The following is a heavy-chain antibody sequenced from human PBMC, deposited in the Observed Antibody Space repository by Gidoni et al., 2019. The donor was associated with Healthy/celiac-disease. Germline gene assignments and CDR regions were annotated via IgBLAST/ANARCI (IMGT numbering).Heavy chain of an antibody. CDR1: GFTFSSYS. CDR2: ISSSSSTI. V-gene: IGHV3-48*01. CDR3: ATSSGWYFHDAFDI. J-gene: IGHJ3*02. Sequence: EVQLVESGGGLVQPGGSLSLSCAASGFTFSSYSMNWVRQAPGKGLEWVSDISSSSSTIYYADSVKGRFTISRDNAKNSLYLQMNSLRAEDTAVYYCATSSGWYFHDAFDIWGQGTMVTVSS. D-gene: IGHD6-19*01.